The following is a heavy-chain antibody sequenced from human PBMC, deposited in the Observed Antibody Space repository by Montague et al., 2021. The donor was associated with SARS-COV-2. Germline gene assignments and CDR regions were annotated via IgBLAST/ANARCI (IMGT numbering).Heavy chain of an antibody. V-gene: IGHV3-23*01. CDR1: GFTFDNHA. D-gene: IGHD3-10*01. CDR2: ISGGGGRT. Sequence: SLRLSCAASGFTFDNHAMTWVRQAPGKGLEWVSTISGGGGRTYYADPVKGRFTISRDNSKSTLFLQMNSLRAEDTAVYYCGKWIGGNPACCDYWGQGTLVTVSS. J-gene: IGHJ4*02. CDR3: GKWIGGNPACCDY.